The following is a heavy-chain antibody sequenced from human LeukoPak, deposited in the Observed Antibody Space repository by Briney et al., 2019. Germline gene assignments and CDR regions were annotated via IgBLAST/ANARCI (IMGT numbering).Heavy chain of an antibody. V-gene: IGHV3-21*01. D-gene: IGHD1-26*01. J-gene: IGHJ5*02. Sequence: PGGSLRLSCAASGFTFSSYWMSWVRQAPGKGLEWVSSISSSSTYIYYADSVKGRFTISRDNAKNSLYLQMNSLRAEDTSVYYCARGIVGAPNWFDPWGQGTLVTVSS. CDR3: ARGIVGAPNWFDP. CDR1: GFTFSSYW. CDR2: ISSSSTYI.